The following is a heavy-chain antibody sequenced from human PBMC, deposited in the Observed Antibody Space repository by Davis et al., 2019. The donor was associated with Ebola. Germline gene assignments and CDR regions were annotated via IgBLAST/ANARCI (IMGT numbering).Heavy chain of an antibody. CDR3: VYSYGYY. CDR2: IYWDNDK. V-gene: IGHV2-5*02. Sequence: SGPTLVKPTQTLTLTCTFSGFSLSTSGEGVGWIRQSPGKALEWLALIYWDNDKRYSTSLKSRLTIMKDTSKNQVVLTMTNMDPVDTGTYYCVYSYGYYWGQGTLVTVSS. D-gene: IGHD3-10*01. CDR1: GFSLSTSGEG. J-gene: IGHJ4*02.